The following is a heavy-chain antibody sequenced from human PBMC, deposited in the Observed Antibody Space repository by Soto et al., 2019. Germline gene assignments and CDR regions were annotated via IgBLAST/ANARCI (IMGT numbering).Heavy chain of an antibody. V-gene: IGHV4-31*03. D-gene: IGHD3-3*02. Sequence: SETLSLTCTVSGGSISSDNYFWSWIRQHPGKGLEWIGYIYYSGSTYYNPSLRSRVTMSVDTSKNQFSLKLNSVTAADTAVYYCTRDHFWARPPNLYYYYGMDVWGLGTTVTVSS. CDR3: TRDHFWARPPNLYYYYGMDV. J-gene: IGHJ6*02. CDR1: GGSISSDNYF. CDR2: IYYSGST.